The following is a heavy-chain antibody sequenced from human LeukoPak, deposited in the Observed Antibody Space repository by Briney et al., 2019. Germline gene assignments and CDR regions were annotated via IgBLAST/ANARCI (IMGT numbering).Heavy chain of an antibody. CDR2: IYYSGST. CDR3: AGGLGTTLFDY. V-gene: IGHV4-59*01. D-gene: IGHD5-12*01. Sequence: PSETLSLTCAVSGGSISSYYWSWIRQPPGKGLEWIGYIYYSGSTNYNPSLKSRVTISVDTSKNQFSLKLSSVTAADTAVYCCAGGLGTTLFDYWGQGTLVTVSS. J-gene: IGHJ4*02. CDR1: GGSISSYY.